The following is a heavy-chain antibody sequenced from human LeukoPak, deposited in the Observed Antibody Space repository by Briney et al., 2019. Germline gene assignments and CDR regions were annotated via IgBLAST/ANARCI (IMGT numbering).Heavy chain of an antibody. CDR1: GFTFSSYA. CDR3: ARDLDSMHYFDY. CDR2: ISGSGGST. Sequence: GGSLRLSCAASGFTFSSYAMSWVRQAPGKGLEWVSAISGSGGSTYYADSVKGRFTISRDNSKNTLYLQMNSLRAEDTAVYYCARDLDSMHYFDYWGQGTLVTVSS. V-gene: IGHV3-23*01. J-gene: IGHJ4*02.